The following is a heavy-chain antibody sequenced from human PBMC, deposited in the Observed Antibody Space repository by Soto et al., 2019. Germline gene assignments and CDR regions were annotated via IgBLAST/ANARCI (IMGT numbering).Heavy chain of an antibody. Sequence: QVQLQEAGPGLVKPSQTLSLTCTVSGGSISSGDYYWSWIRQPPGNGLEWMGYIYHSGSTYYNPSLKSRVTISVDTSKPQFSLKLSSVTAADTAVYYCARERPDGARLDPWGQGTLVTVSS. J-gene: IGHJ5*02. CDR3: ARERPDGARLDP. D-gene: IGHD6-6*01. V-gene: IGHV4-30-4*01. CDR2: IYHSGST. CDR1: GGSISSGDYY.